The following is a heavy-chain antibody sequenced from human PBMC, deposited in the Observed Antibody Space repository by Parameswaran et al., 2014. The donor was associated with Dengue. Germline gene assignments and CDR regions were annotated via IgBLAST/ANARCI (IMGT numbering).Heavy chain of an antibody. Sequence: VRQAPGKGLEWVAVISYDGSNKYYADSVKGRFTISRDNSKNTLYLQMNSLRAEDTAVYYCAGEEVWSGYYSGMDVWGQGTTVTVSS. D-gene: IGHD3-3*01. V-gene: IGHV3-30*03. J-gene: IGHJ6*02. CDR3: AGEEVWSGYYSGMDV. CDR2: ISYDGSNK.